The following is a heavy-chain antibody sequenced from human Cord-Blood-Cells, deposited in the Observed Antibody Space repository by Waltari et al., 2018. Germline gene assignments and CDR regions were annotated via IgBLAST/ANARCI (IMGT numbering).Heavy chain of an antibody. CDR1: GFTVSSNY. Sequence: EVQLVESGGGLVQPGGSLRLSCAASGFTVSSNYMSWVRPAPGKGLELVSVIYSGGSTYYADSVKGRFTISRHNSKNTLYLQMNSLRAEDTAVYYCARDQSDAFDIWGQGTMVTVSS. CDR3: ARDQSDAFDI. J-gene: IGHJ3*02. CDR2: IYSGGST. V-gene: IGHV3-53*04.